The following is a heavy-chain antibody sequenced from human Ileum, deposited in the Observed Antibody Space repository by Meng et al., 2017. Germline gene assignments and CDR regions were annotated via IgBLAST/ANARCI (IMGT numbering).Heavy chain of an antibody. J-gene: IGHJ4*02. CDR1: GGSISSSAYS. CDR2: IYQVGST. D-gene: IGHD3-10*01. CDR3: ASGTSGPELNY. V-gene: IGHV4-30-2*01. Sequence: LQLQESGSGLVTSSQTLSLTCTVSGGSISSSAYSWTWIRQPPGKGLEWIGYIYQVGSTNYNPSLKSRVTIFVDTSKNQFSLKLTSVTAADTAVYYCASGTSGPELNYWGQGTLVTVSS.